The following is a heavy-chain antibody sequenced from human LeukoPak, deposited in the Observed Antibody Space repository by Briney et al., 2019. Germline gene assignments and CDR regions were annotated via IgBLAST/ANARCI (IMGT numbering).Heavy chain of an antibody. V-gene: IGHV1-69*13. CDR3: ARAEGDYYDSSGYYYAKLNY. CDR2: IIPIFGTA. Sequence: GASVKVSCKASGGTFSSYAISWVRQAPGQGLEWMGGIIPIFGTANYAQKFQGRVTITADESTSTAYMELSSLRSEDTAVYYCARAEGDYYDSSGYYYAKLNYWGQGTLVTVSS. D-gene: IGHD3-22*01. CDR1: GGTFSSYA. J-gene: IGHJ4*02.